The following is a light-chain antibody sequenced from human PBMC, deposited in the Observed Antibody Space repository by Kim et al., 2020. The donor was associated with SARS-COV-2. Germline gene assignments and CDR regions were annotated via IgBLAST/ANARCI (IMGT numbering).Light chain of an antibody. Sequence: SSELTQDPAVSVALGQTVRITCQGDSLRKSHATWYQQKPGQAPVLLIFDVNSRPSGIPDRFSGSKSGNTASLTITGAQAEDEADYYCDSRDISGDHWVFGGGTQLTV. J-gene: IGLJ3*02. CDR1: SLRKSH. V-gene: IGLV3-19*01. CDR3: DSRDISGDHWV. CDR2: DVN.